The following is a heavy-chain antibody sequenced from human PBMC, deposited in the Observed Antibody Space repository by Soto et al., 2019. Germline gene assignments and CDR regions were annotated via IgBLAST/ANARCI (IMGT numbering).Heavy chain of an antibody. Sequence: ASVKVSCKASGGTFSSYAISWVRQAPGQGLEWMGGIIPIFGTANYAQKFQGRVTITADKSTSTAYMELNSLRSEDTAVYYCAPPPGPAPGATLRDYYYYGMDVWGQGTTVTVSS. CDR1: GGTFSSYA. CDR3: APPPGPAPGATLRDYYYYGMDV. J-gene: IGHJ6*02. D-gene: IGHD2-2*01. V-gene: IGHV1-69*06. CDR2: IIPIFGTA.